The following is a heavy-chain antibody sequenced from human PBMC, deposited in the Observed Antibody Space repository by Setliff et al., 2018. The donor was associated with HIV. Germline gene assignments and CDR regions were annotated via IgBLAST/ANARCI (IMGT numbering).Heavy chain of an antibody. CDR2: IHYSGTS. Sequence: SETLSLTCTVSGDLINNHDCNWIRQSPEKGLEWLGNIHYSGTSNYNSSLKSRIVISLDTSKKQFSLHFYSVTAADTAVYYCARSRIRGYYDTSPAMAFDIWGQGTMVTVSS. J-gene: IGHJ3*02. V-gene: IGHV4-59*08. D-gene: IGHD3-22*01. CDR3: ARSRIRGYYDTSPAMAFDI. CDR1: GDLINNHD.